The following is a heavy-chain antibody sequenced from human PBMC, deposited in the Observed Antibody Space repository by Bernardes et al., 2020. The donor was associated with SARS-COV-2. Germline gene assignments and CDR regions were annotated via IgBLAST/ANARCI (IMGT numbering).Heavy chain of an antibody. Sequence: TLKVLCATSGFTFANYAMTWVRRGPGKELEWVGVIRSKPYGVTTEYAASVKGRFIISRDDSKSFVYLQMNSLKIEDTAVYFCAGSFYAFYLDYWGQGTPVTVSS. CDR3: AGSFYAFYLDY. J-gene: IGHJ4*02. CDR2: IRSKPYGVTT. V-gene: IGHV3-49*04. D-gene: IGHD1-26*01. CDR1: GFTFANYA.